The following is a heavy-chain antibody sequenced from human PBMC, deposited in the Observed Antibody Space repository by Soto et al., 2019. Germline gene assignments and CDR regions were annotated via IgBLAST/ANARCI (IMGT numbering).Heavy chain of an antibody. CDR1: GFTFSSYG. J-gene: IGHJ4*02. V-gene: IGHV3-30*03. Sequence: QVQLVESGGGVVQPGRSLRLSCAASGFTFSSYGMHWVRQAPGKGLEWVAVISYDGSNKYYADSVKGRFTISRDNSKNTLHLQMNSLRAEDTAVYYCARGSWYFDYWGQGTLVTVSS. CDR3: ARGSWYFDY. CDR2: ISYDGSNK. D-gene: IGHD6-13*01.